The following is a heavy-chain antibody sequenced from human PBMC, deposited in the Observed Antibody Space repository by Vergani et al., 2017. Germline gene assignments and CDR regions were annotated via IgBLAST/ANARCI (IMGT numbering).Heavy chain of an antibody. CDR3: ARDSRYCSSTSCYVGRDWYDP. CDR2: INPSGGST. V-gene: IGHV1-46*01. J-gene: IGHJ5*02. D-gene: IGHD2-2*01. Sequence: QVQLVQSGAEAKKPGASVKVSCKASGYTFTSYYMHWVRQAPGQGLEWRGIINPSGGSTSYAQKFQGRVTMTRDTSTSTVYMELSTLRSEDTAVYYCARDSRYCSSTSCYVGRDWYDPWGQGTLVTVSS. CDR1: GYTFTSYY.